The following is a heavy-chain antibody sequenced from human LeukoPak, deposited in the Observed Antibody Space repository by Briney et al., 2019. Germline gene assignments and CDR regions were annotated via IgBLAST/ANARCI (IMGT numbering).Heavy chain of an antibody. CDR3: AREKLSAIDLRVVPAAGDAFDI. CDR2: IIPILGIA. CDR1: GGTFSSYA. Sequence: GASVKVSCKASGGTFSSYAISWVRQAPGQGLEWMGRIIPILGIANYAQKFQGRVTITADKSTSTAYMELSSLRSEDTAVYYCAREKLSAIDLRVVPAAGDAFDIWGQGTMVTVSS. J-gene: IGHJ3*02. V-gene: IGHV1-69*04. D-gene: IGHD2-2*01.